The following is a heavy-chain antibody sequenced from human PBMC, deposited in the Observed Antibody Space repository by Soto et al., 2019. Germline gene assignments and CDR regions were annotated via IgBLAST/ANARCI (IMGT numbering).Heavy chain of an antibody. CDR1: GGSIGSSSYY. V-gene: IGHV4-39*01. CDR3: GAYCIRTYYYDWFDP. Sequence: SETLSLTCSVSGGSIGSSSYYFGWIRQPPGKGLEWIGSLYYTGTTYYNSSPKSRVTISADKSQNQFSLRLSSVTAADTAVYYCGAYCIRTYYYDWFDPWGQGTLVTVSS. J-gene: IGHJ5*02. CDR2: LYYTGTT. D-gene: IGHD2-2*01.